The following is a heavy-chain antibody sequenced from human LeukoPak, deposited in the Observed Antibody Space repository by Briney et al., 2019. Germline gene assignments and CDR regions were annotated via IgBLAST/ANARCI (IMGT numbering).Heavy chain of an antibody. J-gene: IGHJ4*02. Sequence: ASVKVSCKASGYTFTGYYMHWVREAPGQGLEWMGWINPNSGGTNYAQKFQGRVTMTRDTSISTACMELSRLSSDDTAVYYCAPRSNSGIAAAGTGYYFDYWGQGTLVTVSS. CDR3: APRSNSGIAAAGTGYYFDY. CDR2: INPNSGGT. D-gene: IGHD6-13*01. CDR1: GYTFTGYY. V-gene: IGHV1-2*02.